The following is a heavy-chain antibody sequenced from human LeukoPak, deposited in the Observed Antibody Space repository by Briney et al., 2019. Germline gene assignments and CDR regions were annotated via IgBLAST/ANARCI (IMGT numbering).Heavy chain of an antibody. Sequence: PSETLSLTCTVSGGSVSSGSYYWRWIRQPPGKGLEWIGYIYYSGSTNYNPSLKSRVTISVDTSKNQFSLKLSSVTAADTAVYYCARDHYYDSSGYYPGAFDIWGQGTMVTVSS. V-gene: IGHV4-61*01. J-gene: IGHJ3*02. D-gene: IGHD3-22*01. CDR2: IYYSGST. CDR3: ARDHYYDSSGYYPGAFDI. CDR1: GGSVSSGSYY.